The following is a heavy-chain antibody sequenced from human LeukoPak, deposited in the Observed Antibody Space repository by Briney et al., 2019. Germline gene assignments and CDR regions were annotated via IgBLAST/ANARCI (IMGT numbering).Heavy chain of an antibody. J-gene: IGHJ4*02. V-gene: IGHV1-2*06. Sequence: ASVKVSCKASGYTFSGYYIHWVRQAPGQGLEWMGRINPNSGGADYAQTFQGRVTMTWDTSISTGNMELSSLRSDDTAIYYCARGDFDYWGQGTLVTVSS. CDR3: ARGDFDY. CDR1: GYTFSGYY. CDR2: INPNSGGA.